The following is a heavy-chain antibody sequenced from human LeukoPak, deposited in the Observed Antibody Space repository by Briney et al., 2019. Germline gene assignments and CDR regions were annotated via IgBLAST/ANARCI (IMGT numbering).Heavy chain of an antibody. D-gene: IGHD6-13*01. CDR2: ITTSSRTI. V-gene: IGHV3-48*04. J-gene: IGHJ4*02. CDR3: ARTISAAAGFDY. Sequence: PGGSLRLSCAASGFTFSSYSMNWVRQAPGKGLEWISYITTSSRTIYYADSVKGRFTISRDNAKNSLYLQMNSLRAEDTAVYYCARTISAAAGFDYWGQGTLVTVSS. CDR1: GFTFSSYS.